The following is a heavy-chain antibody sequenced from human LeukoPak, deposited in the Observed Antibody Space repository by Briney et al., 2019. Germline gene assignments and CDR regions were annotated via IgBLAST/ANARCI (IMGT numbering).Heavy chain of an antibody. J-gene: IGHJ4*02. CDR1: GFTFSSYS. CDR2: ISSSSSYI. D-gene: IGHD3-22*01. Sequence: PGGSLRLSCAASGFTFSSYSMNWVRQAPGKGLEWVSSISSSSSYIYYADSVKGRFTISRDNAKNSLYLQMNSLRAEDTAVYYCARDRSIDSSGYYYVVRPFDYWGQGTLVTVSS. CDR3: ARDRSIDSSGYYYVVRPFDY. V-gene: IGHV3-21*01.